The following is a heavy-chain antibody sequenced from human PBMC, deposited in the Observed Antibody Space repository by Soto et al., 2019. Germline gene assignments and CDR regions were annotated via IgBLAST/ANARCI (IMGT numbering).Heavy chain of an antibody. V-gene: IGHV4-31*03. CDR3: ARGGRPIWFGELVNFDY. CDR1: GGSISSGGYY. J-gene: IGHJ4*02. Sequence: QVQLQESGPGLVKPSQTLSLTCTVSGGSISSGGYYWSWIRQPPGKGLEWIGYIYYSGSTYYNPSLKSRVTIAADTSTNQFSLKLSSVTAADTAVYYCARGGRPIWFGELVNFDYWGQGTRVTVSS. D-gene: IGHD3-10*01. CDR2: IYYSGST.